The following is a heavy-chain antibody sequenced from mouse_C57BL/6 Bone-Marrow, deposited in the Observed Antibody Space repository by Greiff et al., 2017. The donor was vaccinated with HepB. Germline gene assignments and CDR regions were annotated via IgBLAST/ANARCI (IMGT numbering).Heavy chain of an antibody. CDR2: ISYSGST. D-gene: IGHD4-1*01. V-gene: IGHV3-1*01. Sequence: EVQVVESGPGMVKPSQSLSLTCTVTGYSITSGYDWHWIRHFPGNKLEWMGYISYSGSTNYHPSLKSRISITHDTSKNHFFLKLNSVTTEDTATYYCARGPGTEAMDYWGQGTSVTVSS. CDR3: ARGPGTEAMDY. CDR1: GYSITSGYD. J-gene: IGHJ4*01.